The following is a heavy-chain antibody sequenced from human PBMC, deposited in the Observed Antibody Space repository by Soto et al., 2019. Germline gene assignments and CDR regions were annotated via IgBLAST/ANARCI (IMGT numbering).Heavy chain of an antibody. CDR3: ARGEVGVHVFDI. D-gene: IGHD1-26*01. CDR2: IYYSGST. CDR1: GGSVSSDIYF. Sequence: QVQLQESGPGLVKPSETLSLTCTVSGGSVSSDIYFWSWIRQPPGKGLEWIGYIYYSGSTNYNPFLKSRVTISVDTSKNQLSLKLSSVTAADTAVYYCARGEVGVHVFDIWDQGTMVTVSS. V-gene: IGHV4-61*01. J-gene: IGHJ3*02.